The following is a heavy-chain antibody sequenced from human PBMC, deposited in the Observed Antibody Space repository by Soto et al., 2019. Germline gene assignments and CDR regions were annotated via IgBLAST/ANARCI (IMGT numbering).Heavy chain of an antibody. D-gene: IGHD3-10*01. CDR2: IAYDGSNK. CDR3: AKGPNGSGNYKWFDP. Sequence: SGGSLRLSCAASGFTLSDHFMSWIRQAPGKGLEWVAVIAYDGSNKYYVDSVKGRFTISRDNSKNTLYLQMNSLRAEDTAVYYCAKGPNGSGNYKWFDPWGQGTLVTVSS. CDR1: GFTLSDHF. J-gene: IGHJ5*02. V-gene: IGHV3-30*18.